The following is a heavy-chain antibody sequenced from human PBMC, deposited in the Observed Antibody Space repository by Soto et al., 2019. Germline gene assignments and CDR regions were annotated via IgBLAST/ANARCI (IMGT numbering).Heavy chain of an antibody. CDR2: ISYDGSYK. CDR1: GFTFTSYG. D-gene: IGHD4-17*01. Sequence: QVQVVESGGGVVQPGRSLRLSCAASGFTFTSYGMHWVRQAPGKGLECVAVISYDGSYKHYGDSVKGRFTISRDNSKNTLYLQMSSLRAEDTAVYYCAKDRSHGDYSDFYGMDVWGRGTTVTVSS. CDR3: AKDRSHGDYSDFYGMDV. J-gene: IGHJ6*02. V-gene: IGHV3-30*18.